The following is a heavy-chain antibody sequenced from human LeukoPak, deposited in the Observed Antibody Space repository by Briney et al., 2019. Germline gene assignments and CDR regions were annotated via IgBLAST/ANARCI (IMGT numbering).Heavy chain of an antibody. V-gene: IGHV4-39*01. Sequence: SETLSLTCTVSGGSISSSSYYWGWIRQPPGKGLEWIASIYYSGSTYYNPSLKSRVTISVDTSKNQFSLKLSSVTAADTAVYYSARRGSWPNYFDYWGQGTLVTVSS. CDR1: GGSISSSSYY. CDR3: ARRGSWPNYFDY. J-gene: IGHJ4*02. D-gene: IGHD6-13*01. CDR2: IYYSGST.